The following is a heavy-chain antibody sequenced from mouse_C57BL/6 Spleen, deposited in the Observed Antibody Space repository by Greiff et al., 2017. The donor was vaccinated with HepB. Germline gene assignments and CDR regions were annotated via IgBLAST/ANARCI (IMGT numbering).Heavy chain of an antibody. V-gene: IGHV1-5*01. Sequence: EVQLQQSGTVLARPGASVKMSCKTSGYTFTSYWMHWVKQRPGQGLEWIGAIYPGNSDTSYNQKFKGKAKLTAVTSTSTAYMELSSLTNEDSAVYSCKRTIRPHYAMDYWGQGTSVTVSS. CDR3: KRTIRPHYAMDY. J-gene: IGHJ4*01. CDR2: IYPGNSDT. CDR1: GYTFTSYW.